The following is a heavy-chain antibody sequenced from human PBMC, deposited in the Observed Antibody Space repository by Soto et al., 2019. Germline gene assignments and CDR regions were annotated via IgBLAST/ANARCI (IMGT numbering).Heavy chain of an antibody. J-gene: IGHJ4*02. D-gene: IGHD4-17*01. Sequence: LRLSCAASGFTFSSYAMHWVRQAPGKGLEWVAVISYDGSNKYYADSVKGRFTISRDNSKNTLYLQMNSLRAEDTAVYYCARDNYGGMLDFWGPGTLVTVSS. CDR2: ISYDGSNK. V-gene: IGHV3-30-3*01. CDR3: ARDNYGGMLDF. CDR1: GFTFSSYA.